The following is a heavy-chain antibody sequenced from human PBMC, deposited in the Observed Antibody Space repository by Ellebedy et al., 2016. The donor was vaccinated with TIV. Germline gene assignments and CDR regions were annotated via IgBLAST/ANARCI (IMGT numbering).Heavy chain of an antibody. Sequence: ASVKVSXXASGYTFTSYDINWVRQATGQGLEWMGWINPNSGGTNYAQKFQGRVTMTRDTSISTAYMELSRLRSDDTAVYYCARDNEAAMVGGWFDPWGQGTLVTVSS. V-gene: IGHV1-2*02. J-gene: IGHJ5*02. D-gene: IGHD5-18*01. CDR2: INPNSGGT. CDR1: GYTFTSYD. CDR3: ARDNEAAMVGGWFDP.